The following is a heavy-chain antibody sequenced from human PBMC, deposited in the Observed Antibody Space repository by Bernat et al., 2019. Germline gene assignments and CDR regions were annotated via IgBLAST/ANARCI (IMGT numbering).Heavy chain of an antibody. CDR1: GGSFSGYY. Sequence: QVQLQQWGAGLLKPSETLSLTCAVYGGSFSGYYWSWIRQPPGKGLEWIGEINHSGSTNYNPSLKSRVTISVDTSKNQFSLKLSSVTAADTAVYCCARGTSTSAPYMDVWGKGTTVTVSS. CDR2: INHSGST. J-gene: IGHJ6*03. V-gene: IGHV4-34*01. CDR3: ARGTSTSAPYMDV.